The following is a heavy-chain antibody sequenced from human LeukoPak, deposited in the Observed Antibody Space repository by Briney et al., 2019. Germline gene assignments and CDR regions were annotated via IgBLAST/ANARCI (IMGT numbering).Heavy chain of an antibody. Sequence: GGSLRLSCAASGFTFDDYAMHWVRQAPGKGPVWVSRIMSDGSTIYADSVKGRFTISRDNAKNTLYLQMNSLRAEDTAIYYCARAVTYFYGSVTYDWFDPWGQGTLVTVSS. CDR2: IMSDGST. J-gene: IGHJ5*02. CDR3: ARAVTYFYGSVTYDWFDP. V-gene: IGHV3-74*01. CDR1: GFTFDDYA. D-gene: IGHD3-10*01.